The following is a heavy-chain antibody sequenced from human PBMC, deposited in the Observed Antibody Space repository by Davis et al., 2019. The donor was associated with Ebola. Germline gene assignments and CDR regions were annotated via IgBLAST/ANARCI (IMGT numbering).Heavy chain of an antibody. CDR3: AKSWDCSGGSCSFDY. J-gene: IGHJ4*02. CDR2: ISGSGGST. Sequence: GESLKISCAASGFTFSSYAMSWVRQAPGKGLEWVSAISGSGGSTYYADSVKGRFTISRDNSKNTLYLQMNSLRAEDTAVYYCAKSWDCSGGSCSFDYWGQGTLVTVSS. D-gene: IGHD2-15*01. V-gene: IGHV3-23*01. CDR1: GFTFSSYA.